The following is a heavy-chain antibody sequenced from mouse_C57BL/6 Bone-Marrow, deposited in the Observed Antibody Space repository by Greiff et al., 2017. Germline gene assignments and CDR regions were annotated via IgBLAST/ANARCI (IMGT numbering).Heavy chain of an antibody. CDR3: ARSRGVRPGAY. V-gene: IGHV1-69*01. CDR1: GYTFTSYW. D-gene: IGHD2-14*01. CDR2: IDPSDSCT. J-gene: IGHJ3*01. Sequence: VQLQQPGAELVMPGASVKLSCKASGYTFTSYWMHWVKQRPGQGLEWIGKIDPSDSCTNYNQKFKGKATLTVDKSSSTAYMQLSSLTSEDSAVYDCARSRGVRPGAYWGQGTLVTVSA.